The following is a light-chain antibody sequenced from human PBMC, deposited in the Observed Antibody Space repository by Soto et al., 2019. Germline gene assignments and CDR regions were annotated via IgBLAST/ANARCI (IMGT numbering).Light chain of an antibody. CDR3: QQYGSSPWT. CDR1: QSIPSNY. Sequence: PGARATLSCRASQSIPSNYLAWYQQKPGQAPRLLIYLASNRAAGIPDRFSGSGSGADFTLTITRLEPEDFAVYHCQQYGSSPWTFGQGTKVDFK. V-gene: IGKV3-20*01. CDR2: LAS. J-gene: IGKJ1*01.